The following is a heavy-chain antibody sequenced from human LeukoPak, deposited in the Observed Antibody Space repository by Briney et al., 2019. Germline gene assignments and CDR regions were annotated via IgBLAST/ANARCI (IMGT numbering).Heavy chain of an antibody. CDR1: GFTFSSYS. V-gene: IGHV3-48*04. D-gene: IGHD3-10*02. J-gene: IGHJ6*04. CDR3: AELGITMIGGV. Sequence: GGSLRLSRAASGFTFSSYSMNWVRQAPGKGLEWVSYISSSGSTIYYADSVKGRFTISRDNAKNSLYLQMNSLRAGDTAVYYCAELGITMIGGVWGKGTTVTVSS. CDR2: ISSSGSTI.